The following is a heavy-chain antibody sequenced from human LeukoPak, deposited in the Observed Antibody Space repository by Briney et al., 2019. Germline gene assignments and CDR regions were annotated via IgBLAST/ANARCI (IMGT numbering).Heavy chain of an antibody. CDR2: IYYSGST. CDR3: ASLPSGSYYGHYYFDY. J-gene: IGHJ4*02. CDR1: GGSISSSSYY. V-gene: IGHV4-39*01. D-gene: IGHD1-26*01. Sequence: SETLSLTCTVSGGSISSSSYYWGWIRQPPGKGLEWIGSIYYSGSTYYNPSLKSRVTISVDTSKNQFSLKLSSVTAADTAVYYCASLPSGSYYGHYYFDYWGKGTLVTVSS.